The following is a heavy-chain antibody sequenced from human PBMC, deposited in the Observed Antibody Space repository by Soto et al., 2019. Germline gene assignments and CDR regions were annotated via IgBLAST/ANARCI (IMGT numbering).Heavy chain of an antibody. V-gene: IGHV3-23*01. CDR3: AKDGGYCSSTSCYDDSFDI. D-gene: IGHD2-2*01. Sequence: GGSLRLSCAASGFTFSSYAMSWVRQAPGKGLEWVSAISGSGGSTYYADSVKGRFTISRDNSKNTLYPQMNSLRAEDTAVYYCAKDGGYCSSTSCYDDSFDIWGQGTMVTVSS. CDR1: GFTFSSYA. CDR2: ISGSGGST. J-gene: IGHJ3*02.